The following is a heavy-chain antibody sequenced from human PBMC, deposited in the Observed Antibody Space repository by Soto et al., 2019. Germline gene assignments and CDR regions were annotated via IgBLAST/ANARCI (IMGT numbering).Heavy chain of an antibody. J-gene: IGHJ4*02. CDR3: AKGDYDFWSGYFGYFDY. Sequence: GESLKISCAASGFTFSSYAMSWVRQAPGKGLEWVSAISGSGGSTYYADSVKGRFTISRDNSKNTLYLQMNSLRAEDTAVYYCAKGDYDFWSGYFGYFDYWGQGTLVTVSS. CDR2: ISGSGGST. D-gene: IGHD3-3*01. V-gene: IGHV3-23*01. CDR1: GFTFSSYA.